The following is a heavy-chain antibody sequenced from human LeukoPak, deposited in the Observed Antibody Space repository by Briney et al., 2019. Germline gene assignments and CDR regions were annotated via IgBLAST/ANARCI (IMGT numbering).Heavy chain of an antibody. CDR3: ARDHYHKIHSVMVTAPDY. V-gene: IGHV1-18*01. J-gene: IGHJ4*02. CDR2: ISTYNGNT. Sequence: GASVKVSCKASGYTFTSYGISWVRQAPGQGLEWLGWISTYNGNTHYAQKLQGRVTMTTDTSTTTAYMELRSLRSDDTAVYYCARDHYHKIHSVMVTAPDYWVQGTLVIVSS. CDR1: GYTFTSYG. D-gene: IGHD2-21*02.